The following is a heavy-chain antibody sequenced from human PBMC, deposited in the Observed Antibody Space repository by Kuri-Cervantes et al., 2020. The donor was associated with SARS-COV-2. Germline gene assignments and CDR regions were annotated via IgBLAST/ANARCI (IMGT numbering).Heavy chain of an antibody. J-gene: IGHJ6*02. CDR2: ISGSGTGA. CDR3: AKDPTATTEYYYAVDV. CDR1: GFSFSSYA. Sequence: LSLTCAASGFSFSSYAMSWVRQAPGKGLEWVSVISGSGTGAYYADSVKGRFTISRDNSKNTLYLQMNSLRAEDTAVYFCAKDPTATTEYYYAVDVWGQGTTVTVSS. V-gene: IGHV3-23*01. D-gene: IGHD1-7*01.